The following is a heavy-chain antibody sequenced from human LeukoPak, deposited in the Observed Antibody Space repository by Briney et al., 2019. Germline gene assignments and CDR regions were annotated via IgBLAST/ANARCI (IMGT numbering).Heavy chain of an antibody. D-gene: IGHD3-22*01. J-gene: IGHJ4*02. CDR1: GGSISSYY. CDR2: IYYSGST. CDR3: ASQYDSSGYYYLFFDY. Sequence: SETLSLTCTVSGGSISSYYWSWIRRPPGKGLEWIGYIYYSGSTNYNPSLKSRVTISVDTSKNQFSLKLSSVTAADTAVYYCASQYDSSGYYYLFFDYWGQGTLVTVSS. V-gene: IGHV4-59*08.